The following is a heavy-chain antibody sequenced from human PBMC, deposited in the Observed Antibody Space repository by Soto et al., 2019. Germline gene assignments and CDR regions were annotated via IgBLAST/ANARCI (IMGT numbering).Heavy chain of an antibody. Sequence: EVQLVESGGGLIQPGGSLRLSCAVSGFTVSNNYMSWVRQAPGKGLEGVSVIYSGGYTAYGDSVKGRFTISRDNSKNTLYLQRKSLGARQPAVFIGATRAGGGGYWGQGTLVTVSS. J-gene: IGHJ4*02. CDR3: ATRAGGGGY. CDR2: IYSGGYT. D-gene: IGHD3-10*01. CDR1: GFTVSNNY. V-gene: IGHV3-53*01.